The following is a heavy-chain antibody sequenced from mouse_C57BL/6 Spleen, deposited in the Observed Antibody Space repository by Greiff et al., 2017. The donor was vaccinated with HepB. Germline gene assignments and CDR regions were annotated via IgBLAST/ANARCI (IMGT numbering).Heavy chain of an antibody. CDR1: GFNIKDYY. CDR2: IDPEDGET. D-gene: IGHD1-1*01. Sequence: EVQLQQSGAELVKPGASVKLSCTASGFNIKDYYMHWVKQRTEQGLEWIGRIDPEDGETKYAPKFQGKATITADTSSNTAYLQLSSRTSEDTAVDYCAGGYGSPTGYFDVWGTGTTVTGSS. J-gene: IGHJ1*03. V-gene: IGHV14-2*01. CDR3: AGGYGSPTGYFDV.